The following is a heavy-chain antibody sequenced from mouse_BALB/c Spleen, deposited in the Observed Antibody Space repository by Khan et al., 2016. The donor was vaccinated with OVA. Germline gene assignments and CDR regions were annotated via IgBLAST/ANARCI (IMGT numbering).Heavy chain of an antibody. J-gene: IGHJ3*01. CDR2: IYPGNGNT. D-gene: IGHD2-14*01. CDR1: GYTFTDYY. Sequence: QVRLQQSGAELARPGASVKLSCKASGYTFTDYYINWVKQRTGQGLERIGDIYPGNGNTNYNEKFKGKATLTADKSSSTAFMHLSSLTSEDSAVYFCTRSGIGSFAFWGQGTLVTVSA. V-gene: IGHV1-77*01. CDR3: TRSGIGSFAF.